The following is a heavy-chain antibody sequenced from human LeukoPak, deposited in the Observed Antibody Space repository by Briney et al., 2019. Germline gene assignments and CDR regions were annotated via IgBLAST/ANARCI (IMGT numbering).Heavy chain of an antibody. Sequence: PGRSLRLSCAASGFTFDDYAIHWVRQAPGKGLEWVSGISGSGDNTLYADSVKGRFTISRDNSKNTLYLEMNSLRAEDTAIYYYAKMKGHPLPKYYMDVWGQGTTVTVSS. CDR3: AKMKGHPLPKYYMDV. V-gene: IGHV3-23*01. CDR2: ISGSGDNT. J-gene: IGHJ6*01. D-gene: IGHD1-26*01. CDR1: GFTFDDYA.